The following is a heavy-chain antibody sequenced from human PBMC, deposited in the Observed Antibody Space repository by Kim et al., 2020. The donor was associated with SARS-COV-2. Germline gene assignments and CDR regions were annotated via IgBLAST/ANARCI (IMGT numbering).Heavy chain of an antibody. V-gene: IGHV4-59*11. D-gene: IGHD1-26*01. J-gene: IGHJ2*01. CDR3: ARGRYHRPPHSAFD. Sequence: SETLSLTCSVSGGSINSHYWSWIRQPPEKGLEWIGHIYNSGNTKYNASLKSRVTISVDTSKSQFSLHLTSLTAADPAVYYFARGRYHRPPHSAFD. CDR1: GGSINSHY. CDR2: IYNSGNT.